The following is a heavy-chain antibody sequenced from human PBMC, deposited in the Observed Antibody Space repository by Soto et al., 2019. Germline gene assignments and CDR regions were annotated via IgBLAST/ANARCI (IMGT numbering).Heavy chain of an antibody. Sequence: GGSLGLSCAASRFSFINAWVNWVRQAPGKGLEWVRAISGSGGSTYYADSVKGRFTISRDNSKNTLYLQMNSLRAEDTAVYYCAKGSGSDFFYWGQGTLVTVSS. CDR3: AKGSGSDFFY. D-gene: IGHD2-15*01. V-gene: IGHV3-23*01. CDR1: RFSFINAW. J-gene: IGHJ4*02. CDR2: ISGSGGST.